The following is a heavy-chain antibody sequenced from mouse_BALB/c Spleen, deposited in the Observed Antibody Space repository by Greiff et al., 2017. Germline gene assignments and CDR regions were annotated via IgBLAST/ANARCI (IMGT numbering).Heavy chain of an antibody. Sequence: EVKLVESGGGLVQPGGSLRLSCATSGFTFSDFYMEWVRQPPGKRLEWIAASSNKANDNTSEYSATVKGRLIVTKDTSQSILYLQMNALRDEDTAIYDCARDAEEALAYWGQGTLVTVAA. V-gene: IGHV7-1*02. CDR2: SSNKANDNTS. CDR1: GFTFSDFY. CDR3: ARDAEEALAY. J-gene: IGHJ3*01.